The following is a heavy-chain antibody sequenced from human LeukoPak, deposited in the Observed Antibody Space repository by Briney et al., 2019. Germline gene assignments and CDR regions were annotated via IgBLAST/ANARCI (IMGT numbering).Heavy chain of an antibody. CDR3: ARAKVVVVVAAPTENAFDI. J-gene: IGHJ3*02. Sequence: SVKVSCKASGGTFSSYAISWVRQAPGQGLEWMGRIIPIFGTANYAQKFQGRVTITTDESTSTAYMELSSLRSEDSAVYYCARAKVVVVVAAPTENAFDIWGQGTMVTVSS. D-gene: IGHD2-15*01. V-gene: IGHV1-69*05. CDR1: GGTFSSYA. CDR2: IIPIFGTA.